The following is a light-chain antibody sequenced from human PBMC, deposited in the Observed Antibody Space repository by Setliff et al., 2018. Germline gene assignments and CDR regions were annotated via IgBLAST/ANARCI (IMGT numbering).Light chain of an antibody. CDR3: CSYAGSSTLDV. Sequence: QSALTQPASVSGSPGQSITISCTGTSSDVGGYNYVSWYQQHPGKAPKLMIYDVSKRPSGVSNRFSGSKSGNTASLTISGLQAEDEADYYCCSYAGSSTLDVFGTGTKVTV. V-gene: IGLV2-23*02. CDR2: DVS. J-gene: IGLJ1*01. CDR1: SSDVGGYNY.